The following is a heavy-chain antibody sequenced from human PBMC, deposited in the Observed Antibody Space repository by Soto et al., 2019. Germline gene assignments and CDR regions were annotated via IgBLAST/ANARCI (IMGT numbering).Heavy chain of an antibody. D-gene: IGHD3-10*01. CDR1: GGSISSTTW. CDR3: ARAVLWFGDSDAFDI. J-gene: IGHJ3*02. Sequence: PSETLSLTCSVSGGSISSTTWWSWVRQPPGKGPEWIGEIYHSESTNYNPSLKSRVTISVDKSKNQFSLRLSSVTAADTAVYYCARAVLWFGDSDAFDIWGQGTMVTVSS. V-gene: IGHV4-4*02. CDR2: IYHSEST.